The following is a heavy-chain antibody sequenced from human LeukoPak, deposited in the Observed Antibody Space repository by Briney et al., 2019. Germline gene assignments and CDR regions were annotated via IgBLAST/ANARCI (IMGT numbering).Heavy chain of an antibody. Sequence: SQTLSLTCTVSGGSISSGSDYWAWLRQPAGRGLEWIGRIYISGSTNHNPSLKSRVTISLDTSKNHFSLKLISVTAADTAVYFCASERTDTSMDYWGQGTLVTVSS. CDR2: IYISGST. V-gene: IGHV4-61*02. CDR3: ASERTDTSMDY. CDR1: GGSISSGSDY. D-gene: IGHD5-18*01. J-gene: IGHJ4*02.